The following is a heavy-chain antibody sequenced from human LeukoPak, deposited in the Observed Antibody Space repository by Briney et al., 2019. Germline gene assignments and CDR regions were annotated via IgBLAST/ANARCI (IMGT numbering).Heavy chain of an antibody. V-gene: IGHV3-23*01. Sequence: GGSLRLSCTASGXTFSSYAMSWVRQAPGKGLEWVSIITGSGSTTYYAASVKGRFTTSRDNSKNTLSLQMNSLRAEDTAVYYCAKDRSGWYPHGMDVWGQGTTLTVSS. J-gene: IGHJ6*02. CDR2: ITGSGSTT. D-gene: IGHD6-19*01. CDR3: AKDRSGWYPHGMDV. CDR1: GXTFSSYA.